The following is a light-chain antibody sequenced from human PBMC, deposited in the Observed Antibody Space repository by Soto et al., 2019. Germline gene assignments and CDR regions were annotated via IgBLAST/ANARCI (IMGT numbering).Light chain of an antibody. CDR3: QHQRT. V-gene: IGKV1-5*01. CDR2: DAS. CDR1: QSISSW. Sequence: DIQMTQSHSTLSASVGDRVTITCRASQSISSWLAWYQQKPGKAPKLLIYDASSLQSGVPSRFSGSGSGTEFTLTISSLQPDDFATYYCQHQRTFVQGTKVEIK. J-gene: IGKJ1*01.